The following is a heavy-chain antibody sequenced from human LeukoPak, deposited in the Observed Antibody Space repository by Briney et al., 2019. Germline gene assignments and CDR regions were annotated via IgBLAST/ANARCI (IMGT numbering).Heavy chain of an antibody. CDR3: ARDPRGYSYGFYYYYGMDV. CDR1: GFTFSSYA. V-gene: IGHV3-30*04. CDR2: ISYDGSNK. Sequence: PGGSLRLSCAASGFTFSSYAMHWVRQAPGKGLEWVAVISYDGSNKYYADSVKGRFTISRDNSTNTLYLQMNSLRAADTAVYYCARDPRGYSYGFYYYYGMDVWGKGTTVTVSS. J-gene: IGHJ6*04. D-gene: IGHD5-18*01.